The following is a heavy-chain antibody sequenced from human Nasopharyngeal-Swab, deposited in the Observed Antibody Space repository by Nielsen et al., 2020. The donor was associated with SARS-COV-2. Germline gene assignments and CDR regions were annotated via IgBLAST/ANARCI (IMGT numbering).Heavy chain of an antibody. J-gene: IGHJ4*02. V-gene: IGHV6-1*01. CDR1: GDSVSSNSAA. Sequence: SCAISGDSVSSNSAAWNWIRQSPSRGLEWLGRTYYRSKWYNDYAVSVKSRITINPGTSKNQFSLQLNSVTPEDTAVYYCARDPEVAGIPLFDYWGQGTLVTVSS. CDR2: TYYRSKWYN. D-gene: IGHD6-19*01. CDR3: ARDPEVAGIPLFDY.